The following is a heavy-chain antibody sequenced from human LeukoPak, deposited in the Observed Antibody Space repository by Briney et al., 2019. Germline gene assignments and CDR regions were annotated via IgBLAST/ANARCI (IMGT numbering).Heavy chain of an antibody. V-gene: IGHV3-21*04. CDR1: GFTFSSYS. J-gene: IGHJ4*01. CDR2: ISSSSSYI. Sequence: PGGSLRLSCAASGFTFSSYSMNWVRQAPGKGLEWVSSISSSSSYIYYADSVKSRFTISRDNAKNSLYLQMNSLRAEDTALYYCARGSIAAAGGDFDYWGHGTLVTVSS. D-gene: IGHD6-13*01. CDR3: ARGSIAAAGGDFDY.